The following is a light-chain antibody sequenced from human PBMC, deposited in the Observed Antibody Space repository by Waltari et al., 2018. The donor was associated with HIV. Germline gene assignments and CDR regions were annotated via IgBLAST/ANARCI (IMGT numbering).Light chain of an antibody. CDR2: RNN. CDR1: DDDVGNEG. J-gene: IGLJ3*02. CDR3: SAWDGRLSAWV. V-gene: IGLV10-54*04. Sequence: QAGLTQPPAVSQALGQTATLSCTGGDDDVGNEGAAWLQQYQGLPPKLLSYRNNKRASGSSHKFYAGRAGNTVVLTSAGLQPEDEADYYCSAWDGRLSAWVFGGGTKLTVL.